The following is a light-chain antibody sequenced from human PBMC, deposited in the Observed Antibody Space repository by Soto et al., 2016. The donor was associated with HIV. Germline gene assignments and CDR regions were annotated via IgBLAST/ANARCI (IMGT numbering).Light chain of an antibody. V-gene: IGKV1-6*01. Sequence: IQMTQSPSTLSASVGDGVTITCRTSQGIKDELAWYQQKSGEAPKLLIYSTSKLGSGVPSRFSGSASGTDFTLTISSLQPEDSASYFCLQDYSYPFTFGQGTKLEI. J-gene: IGKJ2*01. CDR2: STS. CDR1: QGIKDE. CDR3: LQDYSYPFT.